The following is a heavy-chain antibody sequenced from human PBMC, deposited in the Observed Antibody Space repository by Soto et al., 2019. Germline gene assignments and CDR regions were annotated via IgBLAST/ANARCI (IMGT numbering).Heavy chain of an antibody. CDR3: ARGGDCTNGVCYSNYYYGMDV. V-gene: IGHV4-34*01. CDR1: GGSFSGYY. CDR2: SNHSGST. D-gene: IGHD2-8*01. Sequence: TSETLSLTCAVYGGSFSGYYWSWIRQPPGKGLEWMGESNHSGSTYYTPSHTRRVTISVDTSKNQFSLKLSSVTAADTAVYYCARGGDCTNGVCYSNYYYGMDVWGRGTTVTVSS. J-gene: IGHJ6*02.